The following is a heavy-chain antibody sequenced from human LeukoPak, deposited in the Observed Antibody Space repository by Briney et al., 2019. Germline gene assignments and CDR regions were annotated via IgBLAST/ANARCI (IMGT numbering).Heavy chain of an antibody. V-gene: IGHV3-21*01. Sequence: GGSLRLSCAASGFTFSDYNMNWVRQAPGKGLEWVSSISSSSDYIHYADSVKGRFTISRDNAKNSLSLQMNSLRAEDTAVYYCARGLRGTTWVFDCWGQGTRVTVS. CDR2: ISSSSDYI. CDR3: ARGLRGTTWVFDC. D-gene: IGHD1-26*01. CDR1: GFTFSDYN. J-gene: IGHJ4*02.